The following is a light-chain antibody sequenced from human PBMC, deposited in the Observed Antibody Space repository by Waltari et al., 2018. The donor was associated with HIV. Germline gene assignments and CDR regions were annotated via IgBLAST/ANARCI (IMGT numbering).Light chain of an antibody. Sequence: SSELAQDPAVSVALGQTVRITCQGDSVRTYYASWYQQTPGPAPVLVFYDRNNRPSGIPDRFSGSTSGDTASLTISGAQAEDEADYYCNSRDTIGHWFFGGGTKVTVL. V-gene: IGLV3-19*01. CDR3: NSRDTIGHWF. CDR2: DRN. J-gene: IGLJ3*02. CDR1: SVRTYY.